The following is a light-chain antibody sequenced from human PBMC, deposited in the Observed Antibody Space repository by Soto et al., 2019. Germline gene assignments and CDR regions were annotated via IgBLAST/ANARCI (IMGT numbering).Light chain of an antibody. V-gene: IGLV2-14*01. CDR1: SSDVGGYNY. J-gene: IGLJ1*01. CDR3: ISFTSSTSYV. CDR2: DVS. Sequence: QSVLTQPASVSGSPGQSITISCTGTSSDVGGYNYVSWYQQLPGKAPKLMIFDVSNRPSGVSNRFSGSKSVNTASLTISGLQAEDEADYYFISFTSSTSYVFGTGTKLTVL.